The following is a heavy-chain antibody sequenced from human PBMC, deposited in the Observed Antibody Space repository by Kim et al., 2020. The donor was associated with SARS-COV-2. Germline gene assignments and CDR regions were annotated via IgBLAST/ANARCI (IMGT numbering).Heavy chain of an antibody. CDR3: AKALVATTSYFDY. V-gene: IGHV3-23*01. Sequence: GGSLRLSCAASGFSFSTYDMTWVRQAPGKGLEWVASISGGGGREYYADSVRGRFTISRDNSQNTLSLQMSSLRAEDTAVYYCAKALVATTSYFDYWGQGT. J-gene: IGHJ4*02. CDR2: ISGGGGRE. CDR1: GFSFSTYD. D-gene: IGHD5-12*01.